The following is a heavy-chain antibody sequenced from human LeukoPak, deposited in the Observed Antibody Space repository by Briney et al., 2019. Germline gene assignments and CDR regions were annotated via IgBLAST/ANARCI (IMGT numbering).Heavy chain of an antibody. CDR2: ISYDGRNK. CDR3: AKNPPYCGGDCYVDY. V-gene: IGHV3-30*12. CDR1: GFTLTSHG. Sequence: PGGSLRLSCAASGFTLTSHGMHWVRQAPGKGLEWVGVISYDGRNKYYADSVKGRLTISRDNSKNTLYLQMNSLRAEDTAVYYCAKNPPYCGGDCYVDYWGQGTLVTVSS. J-gene: IGHJ4*02. D-gene: IGHD2-21*01.